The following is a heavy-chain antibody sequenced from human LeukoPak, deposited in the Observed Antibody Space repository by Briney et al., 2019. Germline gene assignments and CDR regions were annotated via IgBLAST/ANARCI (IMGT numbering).Heavy chain of an antibody. J-gene: IGHJ4*02. V-gene: IGHV3-21*01. D-gene: IGHD1-14*01. CDR3: ARDPGTGCFDY. CDR2: ITYSSDYI. CDR1: GFTFNSFS. Sequence: GGSLRLSCAASGFTFNSFSMNWVRQAPGKGLEWVSSITYSSDYIYYADSVKGRFTISRDNANNSLYLQMNSLRAEDTAVYYCARDPGTGCFDYWGQGTLVTVSS.